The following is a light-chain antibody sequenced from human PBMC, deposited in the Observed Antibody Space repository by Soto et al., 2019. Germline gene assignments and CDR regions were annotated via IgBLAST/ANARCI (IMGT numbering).Light chain of an antibody. CDR1: QGISSA. J-gene: IGKJ3*01. CDR3: QQCDDYPCT. Sequence: AIQLTQSPSSLSASVGDSVTITCRASQGISSASAWYQQTPGRAPKLLIYDASTLASGVPSRFSGSRSGTDFTLTVSSLQPEDLATYYCQQCDDYPCTFGPGTKVEIK. CDR2: DAS. V-gene: IGKV1D-13*01.